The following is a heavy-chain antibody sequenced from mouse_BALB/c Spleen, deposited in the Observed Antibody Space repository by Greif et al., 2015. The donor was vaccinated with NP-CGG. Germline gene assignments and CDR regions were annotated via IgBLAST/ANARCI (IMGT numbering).Heavy chain of an antibody. Sequence: VQLQQSGAELAKPGASVKMSCKASGYTFTSYWMHWVKQRPGQGLEWMGYINPSTGYTEYNQKFKDKATLTADKSSSTAYMQLSSLTSEDSAVYYCAIYDGYYFDYWGQGTTLTVSS. CDR2: INPSTGYT. CDR3: AIYDGYYFDY. V-gene: IGHV1-7*01. J-gene: IGHJ2*01. D-gene: IGHD2-3*01. CDR1: GYTFTSYW.